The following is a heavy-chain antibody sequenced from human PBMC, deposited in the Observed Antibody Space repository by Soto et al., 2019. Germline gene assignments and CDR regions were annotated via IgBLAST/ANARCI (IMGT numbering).Heavy chain of an antibody. Sequence: ASVKVSCKASGYTFTGYYMHWVRQAPGQGLEWMGWINPNSGGTNYAQKFQGRVTMTRDTSISTAYMELSRLRSDDTAVYYCARENPSSDSWSGEEWFDPLGQGTLVAVSS. D-gene: IGHD3-3*01. CDR1: GYTFTGYY. CDR2: INPNSGGT. J-gene: IGHJ5*02. CDR3: ARENPSSDSWSGEEWFDP. V-gene: IGHV1-2*02.